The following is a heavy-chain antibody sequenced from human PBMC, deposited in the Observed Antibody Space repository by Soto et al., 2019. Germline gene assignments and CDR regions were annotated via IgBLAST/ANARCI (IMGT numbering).Heavy chain of an antibody. CDR1: GYSFTSHW. V-gene: IGHV5-51*01. D-gene: IGHD1-26*01. CDR2: FYPGDSDT. J-gene: IGHJ4*02. CDR3: ATSTGRGFNY. Sequence: GESLKISCKASGYSFTSHWIGWVRQMPGKGLEWMAIFYPGDSDTKYSPSFQGHVSISADKSIATVYLQWGSLRASDTAIYYCATSTGRGFNYWGQGTLVTVSS.